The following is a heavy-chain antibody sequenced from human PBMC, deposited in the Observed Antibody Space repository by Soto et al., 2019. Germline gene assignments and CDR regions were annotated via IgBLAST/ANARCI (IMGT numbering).Heavy chain of an antibody. CDR3: ARGVVGDTDY. Sequence: QVQLQQWGAGLLKPSETLSLTCAVYGGSFSGYYWSWIRQPPGKGLEWIGEINHSGSTNYNPSLKSRVTISVDTSKNQFSLKLSSVTAADTAVYYCARGVVGDTDYWGQGTLVTVSS. J-gene: IGHJ4*02. D-gene: IGHD2-15*01. CDR2: INHSGST. V-gene: IGHV4-34*01. CDR1: GGSFSGYY.